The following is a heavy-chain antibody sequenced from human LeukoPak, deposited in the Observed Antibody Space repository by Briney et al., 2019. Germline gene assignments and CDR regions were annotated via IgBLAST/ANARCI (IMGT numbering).Heavy chain of an antibody. V-gene: IGHV3-23*01. D-gene: IGHD6-13*01. CDR3: AKESSSWYEGNSIDD. J-gene: IGHJ4*02. CDR2: ISGSGGST. CDR1: GFTFSSYS. Sequence: PGGSLRLSCAASGFTFSSYSINWVSQAPGKGLEWVSAISGSGGSTYYADSVKGRFTISRDNSKNTLYLQMNSLRAEDTAVYYCAKESSSWYEGNSIDDWGQGALVTVSS.